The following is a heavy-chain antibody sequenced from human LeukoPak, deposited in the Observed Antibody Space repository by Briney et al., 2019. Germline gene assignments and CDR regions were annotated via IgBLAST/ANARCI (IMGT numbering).Heavy chain of an antibody. J-gene: IGHJ4*02. CDR2: ISSSSSYI. Sequence: GGSLRLSCAASGFTFSSYSMNWVRQAPGKGLEWVSSISSSSSYIYYADSVKGRFTISRDNAKNSLYLQMNSLRAEDTAVYYCARVEDSSSSPYFDYWGQGTLVTVSS. CDR3: ARVEDSSSSPYFDY. CDR1: GFTFSSYS. V-gene: IGHV3-21*01. D-gene: IGHD6-6*01.